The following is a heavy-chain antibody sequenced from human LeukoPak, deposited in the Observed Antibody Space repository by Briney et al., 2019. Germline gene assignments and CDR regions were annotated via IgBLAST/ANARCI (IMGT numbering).Heavy chain of an antibody. CDR2: VDPEDGET. V-gene: IGHV1-69-2*01. D-gene: IGHD1-26*01. J-gene: IGHJ6*04. CDR3: ATDAGIVGAPSVRDV. CDR1: GYTFTDYY. Sequence: ASVKVSCKASGYTFTDYYMHWVQQAPGKGLEWMGLVDPEDGETIYAEKFQGRVTITADTSTDTAYMELSSLRSEDTAVYYCATDAGIVGAPSVRDVWGKGTTVTVSS.